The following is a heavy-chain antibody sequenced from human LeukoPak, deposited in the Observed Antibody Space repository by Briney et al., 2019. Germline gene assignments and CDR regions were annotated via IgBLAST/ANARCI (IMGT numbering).Heavy chain of an antibody. D-gene: IGHD6-6*01. Sequence: QPGGSLRLSCAASGFTFSSYGMHWVRQAPGKGLEWVAFIRCDGSNKYYADSVKGRFTISRDNSKNTLYLQMNSLRAEDTAVYYCAKDRPPDYWGQGTLVTVSS. CDR2: IRCDGSNK. J-gene: IGHJ4*02. V-gene: IGHV3-30*02. CDR3: AKDRPPDY. CDR1: GFTFSSYG.